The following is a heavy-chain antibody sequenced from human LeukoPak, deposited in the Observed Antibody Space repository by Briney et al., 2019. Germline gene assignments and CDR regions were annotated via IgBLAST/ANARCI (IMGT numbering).Heavy chain of an antibody. CDR2: INPSGGST. J-gene: IGHJ4*02. CDR3: ARDGDSNYDPFDY. Sequence: ASVKVSCKASGYTFASYYMHWVRQAPGQGLEWMGIINPSGGSTSYAQKFQGRVTITRDMSTSTVYMELRSLRSEDTAVYYCARDGDSNYDPFDYWGQGTLVTVSS. D-gene: IGHD4-11*01. CDR1: GYTFASYY. V-gene: IGHV1-46*01.